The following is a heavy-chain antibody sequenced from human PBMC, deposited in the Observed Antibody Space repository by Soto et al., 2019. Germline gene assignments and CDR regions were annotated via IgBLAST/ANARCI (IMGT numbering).Heavy chain of an antibody. CDR3: AMSAGSGGAFAV. CDR2: ITNNGDTT. J-gene: IGHJ3*01. Sequence: EKQLVESGGALAQPGGSLRLSCVGSGFTFSIYALTWVRQAPGKGLEWVSLITNNGDTTFFGGSVTGRFSSSRDNSKNTQYLQLENLTAEDAAVYYCAMSAGSGGAFAVWGQGTMVAVSS. V-gene: IGHV3-23*04. CDR1: GFTFSIYA.